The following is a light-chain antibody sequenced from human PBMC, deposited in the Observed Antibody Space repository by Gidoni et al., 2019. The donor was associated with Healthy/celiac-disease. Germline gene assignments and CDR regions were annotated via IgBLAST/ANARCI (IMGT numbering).Light chain of an antibody. Sequence: DIQMTQSPSTLSASVGDRVTITCRASQSISSWLAWYQQKPGKAPKLLIYTASSLESGVPSRFSGSGSGTEFTLTISSLQPDDFATYYCQQYNSYSGSFXQXTKLEIK. CDR1: QSISSW. CDR2: TAS. V-gene: IGKV1-5*03. J-gene: IGKJ2*04. CDR3: QQYNSYSGS.